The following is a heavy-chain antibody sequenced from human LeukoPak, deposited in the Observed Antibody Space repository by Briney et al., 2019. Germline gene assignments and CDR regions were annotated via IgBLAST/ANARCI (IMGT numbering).Heavy chain of an antibody. CDR2: ISGSGGST. D-gene: IGHD5-18*01. J-gene: IGHJ4*02. CDR3: AKDMDTAMATGLPRPGDY. V-gene: IGHV3-23*01. Sequence: GGSLRLSCAASGFTFSSYAMSWVRQAPGKGLEWVSAISGSGGSTYYADSVKGRFTISRDNSKNTLYLQMNSLRAEDTAVYYCAKDMDTAMATGLPRPGDYWGQGTLVTVSS. CDR1: GFTFSSYA.